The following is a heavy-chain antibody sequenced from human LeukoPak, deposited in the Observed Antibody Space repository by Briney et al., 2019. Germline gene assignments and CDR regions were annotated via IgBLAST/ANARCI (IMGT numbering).Heavy chain of an antibody. D-gene: IGHD2-15*01. V-gene: IGHV1-2*02. J-gene: IGHJ6*03. CDR3: ASGDGYCSGGSCYSAYYYMDV. CDR1: GYTFTGYY. Sequence: ASVKVSCKASGYTFTGYYMHWVRQAPGQGLEGMGLINPNSGGTNYAQKFQGRVTMTRDTSISTAYMELSRLRSGDTAVYYCASGDGYCSGGSCYSAYYYMDVWGKGTTVTVSS. CDR2: INPNSGGT.